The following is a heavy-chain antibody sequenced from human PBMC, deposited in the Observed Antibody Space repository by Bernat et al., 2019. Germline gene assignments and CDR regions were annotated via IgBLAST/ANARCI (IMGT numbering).Heavy chain of an antibody. CDR2: TKNRANSYTT. D-gene: IGHD1-26*01. Sequence: EVQLVESGGGLVQPGGSLRFSCAASGFTFSDHYMDWVRQAPGKGLGWVGRTKNRANSYTTEYAASVKGRFTVSKDESRTAVFLQMNSLRTEDTAVYYCAGVGGRGIDFDYWGHRALVTVSS. CDR3: AGVGGRGIDFDY. J-gene: IGHJ4*01. CDR1: GFTFSDHY. V-gene: IGHV3-72*01.